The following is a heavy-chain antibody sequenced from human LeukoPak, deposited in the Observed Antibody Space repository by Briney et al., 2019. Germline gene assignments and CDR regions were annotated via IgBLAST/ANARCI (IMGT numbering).Heavy chain of an antibody. CDR3: ARNLGRDFWSGYYYY. CDR1: GYSFTGYW. D-gene: IGHD3-3*01. J-gene: IGHJ4*02. CDR2: IYPGDSDT. V-gene: IGHV5-51*01. Sequence: GESLKISCKGSGYSFTGYWIGWGRQMPGKGLEWMGIIYPGDSDTRYSPSFQGQVTISADKSISTAYLQWSSLKASDTAMYYCARNLGRDFWSGYYYYWGQGTLVTVSS.